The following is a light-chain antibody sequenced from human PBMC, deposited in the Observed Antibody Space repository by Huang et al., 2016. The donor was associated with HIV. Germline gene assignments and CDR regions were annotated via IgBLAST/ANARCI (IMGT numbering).Light chain of an antibody. CDR1: QSVNNNY. CDR2: RAS. V-gene: IGKV3-20*01. J-gene: IGKJ2*03. Sequence: EILLTQSPDTLSLSPGERATLSCRASQSVNNNYLAWYQQKPGQAPRLLIYRASTRATGIPDRFSGSGSGTDFTLTLSSLEPDDFAVYYCQQFGSSPPYSFGQGTKLEIK. CDR3: QQFGSSPPYS.